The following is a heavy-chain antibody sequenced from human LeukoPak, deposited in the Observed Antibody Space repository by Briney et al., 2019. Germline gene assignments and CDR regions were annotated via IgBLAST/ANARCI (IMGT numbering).Heavy chain of an antibody. J-gene: IGHJ4*02. CDR2: LWYDGSNK. V-gene: IGHV3-33*01. D-gene: IGHD1-1*01. CDR3: ARGVGCGTEEMCDY. Sequence: GGSLRLSCAASGFTFSSYGMHWVRQAPGKGLEWVAVLWYDGSNKYYADSVKGRFTISRDNSKNTLYLQMNSLRPDDTAVYYSARGVGCGTEEMCDYCGQGTLVTVSS. CDR1: GFTFSSYG.